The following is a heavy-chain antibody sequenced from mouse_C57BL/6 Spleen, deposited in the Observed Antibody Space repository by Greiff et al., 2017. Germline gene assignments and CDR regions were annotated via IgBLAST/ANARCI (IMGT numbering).Heavy chain of an antibody. V-gene: IGHV14-2*01. Sequence: VQLQQSGAELVKPGASVKLSCTASGFNIKDYYMHWVKQRTEQGLEWIGRIDPEDGETKYAPKFQGKVTITADTSSNTAYRQISSLTSEDTAVYYCASLYYYGSSYIGYWGQGTTLTVSS. D-gene: IGHD1-1*01. CDR1: GFNIKDYY. CDR3: ASLYYYGSSYIGY. J-gene: IGHJ2*01. CDR2: IDPEDGET.